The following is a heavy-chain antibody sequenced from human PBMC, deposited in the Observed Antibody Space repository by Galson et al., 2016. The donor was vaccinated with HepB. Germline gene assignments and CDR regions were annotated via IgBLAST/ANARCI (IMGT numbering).Heavy chain of an antibody. D-gene: IGHD2-8*01. CDR2: IKQEGGDK. Sequence: SLRLSCAASRFTFSSSWMSWVRQAPGKGLEWVANIKQEGGDKNYVDSVKGRFTISSDNAKDSVYLQMNRLTVDDTAVYYCAGGAGCKLLVWGRGSQVTVSS. CDR1: RFTFSSSW. CDR3: AGGAGCKLLV. V-gene: IGHV3-7*01. J-gene: IGHJ1*01.